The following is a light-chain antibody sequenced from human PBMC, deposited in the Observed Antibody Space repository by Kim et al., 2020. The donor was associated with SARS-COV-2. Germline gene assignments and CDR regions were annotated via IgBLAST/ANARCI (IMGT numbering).Light chain of an antibody. CDR2: DAS. J-gene: IGKJ5*01. V-gene: IGKV3-11*01. CDR1: QSVSSY. Sequence: EIVLTQSPATLSLSPGERATLSCRASQSVSSYLAWYQQKPGQAPRLLIYDASNRATGIPARFSGSGSGTDFTLSSLEPEDFAVYYCQQRSNWPITFGQGTRLEIK. CDR3: QQRSNWPIT.